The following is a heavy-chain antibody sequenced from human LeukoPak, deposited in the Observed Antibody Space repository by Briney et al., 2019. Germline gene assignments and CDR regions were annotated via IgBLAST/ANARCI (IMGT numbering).Heavy chain of an antibody. V-gene: IGHV4-30-2*01. CDR1: GGSISSGGYY. CDR3: ASSGHNNRPVVPAAKVAFDI. D-gene: IGHD2-2*01. CDR2: IYHSGST. J-gene: IGHJ3*02. Sequence: PSQTLSLTCTVSGGSISSGGYYWSWIRQPPGKGLEWIGYIYHSGSTYYNPSLKSRVTISVDRSKNQFSLKLSSVTAADTAVYYCASSGHNNRPVVPAAKVAFDIWGQGTMVTVSS.